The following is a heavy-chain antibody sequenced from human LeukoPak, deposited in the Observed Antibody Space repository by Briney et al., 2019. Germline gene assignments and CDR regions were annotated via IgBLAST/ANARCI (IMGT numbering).Heavy chain of an antibody. Sequence: SETLSLTCTVSGGSISSSSYYWGWIRHPPRKGLEWIGSIYYSGSTYYNPPLKSRVTISVDTSKNQFSLKLSPVTAADTAVYYCARVAGVYSSSWYGSFDYWGQGTLVTVSS. CDR3: ARVAGVYSSSWYGSFDY. CDR1: GGSISSSSYY. V-gene: IGHV4-39*07. D-gene: IGHD6-13*01. J-gene: IGHJ4*02. CDR2: IYYSGST.